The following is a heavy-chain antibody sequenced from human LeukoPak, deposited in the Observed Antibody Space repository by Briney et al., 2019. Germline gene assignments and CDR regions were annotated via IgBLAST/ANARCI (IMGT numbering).Heavy chain of an antibody. CDR1: GGSFSGYY. CDR3: ARGHYYGSGSYFPFDY. V-gene: IGHV4-34*01. CDR2: INHSGST. J-gene: IGHJ4*02. D-gene: IGHD3-10*01. Sequence: SETLSLTCAVYGGSFSGYYWSWIRQPPGKGLEWIGEINHSGSTNYNPSLKSRVTISVDTSKNQFSLKLSSVTAADTAVYYCARGHYYGSGSYFPFDYWGQGTLVTVSS.